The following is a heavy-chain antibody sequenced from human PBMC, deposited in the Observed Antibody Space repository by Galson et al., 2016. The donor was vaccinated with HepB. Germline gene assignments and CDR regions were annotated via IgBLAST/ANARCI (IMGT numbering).Heavy chain of an antibody. CDR3: VKDRVRDGHPNLNY. CDR2: ITNNGDTT. J-gene: IGHJ4*02. V-gene: IGHV3-64D*06. D-gene: IGHD5-24*01. Sequence: SLRLSCAASGFSFSSYAMDWVRQAPGKGLEFVSGITNNGDTTDYADSVKGRFTISRDNSKNTQYLQMSSLRAEDTAVYYCVKDRVRDGHPNLNYWGQGTLVTVSS. CDR1: GFSFSSYA.